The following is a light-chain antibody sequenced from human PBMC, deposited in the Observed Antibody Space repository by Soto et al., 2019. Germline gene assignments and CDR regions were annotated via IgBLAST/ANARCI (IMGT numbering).Light chain of an antibody. CDR1: SSEIGAYNF. CDR2: DVN. V-gene: IGLV2-14*03. J-gene: IGLJ2*01. Sequence: QSVLTQPASVSGSPGQSITISCTGTSSEIGAYNFVSWYQQHPGKAPKLMLYDVNIRPSGVSNRFSGSKSGNTASLTISGLQAEDEADYYYTSWTTSTTMIFGGGTKVTVL. CDR3: TSWTTSTTMI.